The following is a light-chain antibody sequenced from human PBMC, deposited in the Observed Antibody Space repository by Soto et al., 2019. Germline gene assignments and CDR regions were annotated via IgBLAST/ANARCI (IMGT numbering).Light chain of an antibody. V-gene: IGKV1-9*01. Sequence: IHWSQSPSSLSASVGYRVTITCRASQGISIYLAWYHQKPGKAPKLLIYAASTLQSGVPSRFSGSGSGTEFTLTISSLQPDDFATYYCQHYNSYGTLGQGTTVHI. CDR2: AAS. CDR3: QHYNSYGT. CDR1: QGISIY. J-gene: IGKJ1*01.